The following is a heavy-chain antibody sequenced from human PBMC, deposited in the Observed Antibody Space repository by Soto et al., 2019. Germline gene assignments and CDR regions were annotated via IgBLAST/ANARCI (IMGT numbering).Heavy chain of an antibody. CDR3: ARQRTTVVTQAYFDH. CDR1: GESISSSSYY. J-gene: IGHJ4*02. D-gene: IGHD2-21*02. CDR2: IYYSGRT. Sequence: LSLTCIVSGESISSSSYYWGWIRQPPGKGLEWIGSIYYSGRTYYNPSFKSRVTISIDTSENQFSLKLSSVTATDTAVYYCARQRTTVVTQAYFDHWGQGALVTVSS. V-gene: IGHV4-39*01.